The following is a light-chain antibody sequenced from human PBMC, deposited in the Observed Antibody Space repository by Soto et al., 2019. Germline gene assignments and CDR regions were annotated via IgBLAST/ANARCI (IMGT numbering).Light chain of an antibody. Sequence: QSLLTQPPSVSGAPGQRVTISCTGSTSNIGAGYDVHWYQQLPGTAPKLLIYGHTNRPSGVPDRFSGSKSGTSASLAITGLQAEDEADYYCQSYDSRLSGWVFGGGTKLTVL. V-gene: IGLV1-40*01. CDR1: TSNIGAGYD. J-gene: IGLJ3*02. CDR2: GHT. CDR3: QSYDSRLSGWV.